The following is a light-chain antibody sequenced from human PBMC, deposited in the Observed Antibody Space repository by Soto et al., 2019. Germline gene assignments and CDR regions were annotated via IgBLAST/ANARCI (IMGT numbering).Light chain of an antibody. V-gene: IGLV2-8*01. CDR1: SSDVGGYNS. Sequence: QSVLTQPPSASGSPGQSVTISCTGTSSDVGGYNSVSWYQQHPGKAPKLIIFEVSKRPSGVPDRFSGSKSGNTASLTVSGLQAEDEADYYCSSYAGSHGVFGTGTKVTVL. J-gene: IGLJ1*01. CDR2: EVS. CDR3: SSYAGSHGV.